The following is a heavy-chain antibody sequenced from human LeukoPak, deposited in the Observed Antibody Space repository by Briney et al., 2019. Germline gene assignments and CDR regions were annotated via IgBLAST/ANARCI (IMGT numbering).Heavy chain of an antibody. J-gene: IGHJ3*01. V-gene: IGHV3-7*01. D-gene: IGHD3-9*01. CDR3: ARDPSYDILTGYKYAFDV. CDR2: IKQDGSEK. CDR1: GFTFSMYW. Sequence: PGGSLRLSCAASGFTFSMYWMRWVRQAPGKGLEWVANIKQDGSEKFYVGSVKGRFTISRDNAKNSLYLQMNSLRAEDTAVYYCARDPSYDILTGYKYAFDVWGQGTMVTVSS.